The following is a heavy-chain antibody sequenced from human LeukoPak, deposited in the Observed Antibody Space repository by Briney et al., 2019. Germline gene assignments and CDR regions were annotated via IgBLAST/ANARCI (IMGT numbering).Heavy chain of an antibody. CDR3: ARDLVGAWLY. V-gene: IGHV3-30*04. CDR1: GFTFSSYA. CDR2: ISYDGSIK. J-gene: IGHJ4*02. Sequence: PGRSLRLSCAASGFTFSSYAMHWVRQAPGKGLEWVAAISYDGSIKYSADSVKGRFTISRDNSKNALYLQMDSLRAEDTAVYYCARDLVGAWLYWGQGTLVTVSS. D-gene: IGHD1-26*01.